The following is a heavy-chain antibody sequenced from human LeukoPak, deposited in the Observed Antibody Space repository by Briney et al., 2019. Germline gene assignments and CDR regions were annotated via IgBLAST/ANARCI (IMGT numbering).Heavy chain of an antibody. CDR2: IKHDGSEK. Sequence: SGGSLRLSCAAYGFTFSSYSMSWDRHAPGKGLEWVANIKHDGSEKYYVDSVKGRFTISRDNAKNSLFLQMDSLRAEDTAVYYCARDENYDFWSGYHYYYGMDVWGQGPTVTVSS. CDR3: ARDENYDFWSGYHYYYGMDV. D-gene: IGHD3-3*01. CDR1: GFTFSSYS. J-gene: IGHJ6*02. V-gene: IGHV3-7*01.